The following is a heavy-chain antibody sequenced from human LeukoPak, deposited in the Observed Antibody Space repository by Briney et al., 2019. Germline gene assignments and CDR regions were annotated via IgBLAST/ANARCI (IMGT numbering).Heavy chain of an antibody. V-gene: IGHV4-59*12. Sequence: SETLSLTCTVSGGSISSYYWSWIRQPPGKGLEWIGYIYYSGSTNYNPSLKSRVTISVDTSKNQFSLKLSSVTAADTAVYYCARESHDCSSTSCSPRLPYWGQGTLVTVSS. D-gene: IGHD2-2*01. CDR3: ARESHDCSSTSCSPRLPY. CDR2: IYYSGST. CDR1: GGSISSYY. J-gene: IGHJ4*02.